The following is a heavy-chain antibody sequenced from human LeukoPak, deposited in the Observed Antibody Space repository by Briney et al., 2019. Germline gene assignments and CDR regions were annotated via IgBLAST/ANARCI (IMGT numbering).Heavy chain of an antibody. Sequence: PGGSLRLSCVASEFDFFSYGMQWVRQAPGKGLVWVSRIFTDGSTTSYADSVKGRFTISRDNAKNTLYLEMKSLRVEATAVYYCARELPREVTLDSWGQGTLVTVSP. CDR2: IFTDGSTT. J-gene: IGHJ5*01. D-gene: IGHD2-21*02. CDR3: ARELPREVTLDS. CDR1: EFDFFSYG. V-gene: IGHV3-74*01.